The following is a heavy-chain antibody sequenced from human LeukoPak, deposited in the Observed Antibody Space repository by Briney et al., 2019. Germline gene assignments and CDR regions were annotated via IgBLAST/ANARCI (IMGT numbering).Heavy chain of an antibody. CDR3: ARDLYSSSWYYGMDV. Sequence: GGSLRLSCAASGFTFSSYAMSWVRQAPGKGLQWVSAISGSGGNTYYADSVKGRFTISRDNSKNTLYLQMNSLRAEDTAVYYCARDLYSSSWYYGMDVWGQGTTVTVSS. CDR2: ISGSGGNT. D-gene: IGHD6-6*01. V-gene: IGHV3-23*01. J-gene: IGHJ6*02. CDR1: GFTFSSYA.